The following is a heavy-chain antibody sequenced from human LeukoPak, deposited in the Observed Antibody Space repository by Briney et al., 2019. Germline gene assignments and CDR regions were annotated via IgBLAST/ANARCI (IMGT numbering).Heavy chain of an antibody. CDR2: INHSGST. CDR3: ARELMLSSGSPKGDI. CDR1: GGSFSGYY. J-gene: IGHJ3*02. D-gene: IGHD3-22*01. V-gene: IGHV4-34*01. Sequence: PSETLSLTCAVYGGSFSGYYWSWIRQTPGKGLEWIGEINHSGSTNYNPSLKSQVTISVDTSKNQFSLKLSSVTAADTAVYYCARELMLSSGSPKGDIWGQGTMVTVSS.